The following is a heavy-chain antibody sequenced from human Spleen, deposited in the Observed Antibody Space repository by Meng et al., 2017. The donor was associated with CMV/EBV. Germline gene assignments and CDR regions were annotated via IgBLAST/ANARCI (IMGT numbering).Heavy chain of an antibody. CDR2: INPSGGST. J-gene: IGHJ6*02. V-gene: IGHV1-46*01. CDR3: ARDSYSYYYGSGSYTYYYYGMDV. CDR1: GYTFTSYY. Sequence: ASVKVSCKASGYTFTSYYMHWVRQAPGQGLEWMGIINPSGGSTSYAQKFQGRVTMTRDTSTSTVYMELSSLRSEDTAVYYCARDSYSYYYGSGSYTYYYYGMDVWGQGTTVTVSS. D-gene: IGHD3-10*01.